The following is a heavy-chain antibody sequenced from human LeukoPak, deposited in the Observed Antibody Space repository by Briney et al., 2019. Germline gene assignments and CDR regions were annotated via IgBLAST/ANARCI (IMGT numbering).Heavy chain of an antibody. CDR3: ARDFGNDYYYYMDV. Sequence: GGSLRLSCAVSGFTFSSYGMHWVRQAPGKGLEWVAVISYDGSNKYYADSVKGRFTISRDNSKNTLYLQMNSLRAEDTAMYSCARDFGNDYYYYMDVWGKGTTVIVSS. J-gene: IGHJ6*03. CDR1: GFTFSSYG. V-gene: IGHV3-30*03. D-gene: IGHD4-23*01. CDR2: ISYDGSNK.